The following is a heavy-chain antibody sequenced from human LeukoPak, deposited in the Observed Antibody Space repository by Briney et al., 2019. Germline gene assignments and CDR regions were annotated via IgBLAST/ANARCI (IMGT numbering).Heavy chain of an antibody. CDR2: IIPVSGTA. Sequence: SVKVSCKGSGGTFSNYAFNWVRQAPGQGLEWMGTIIPVSGTANYLQKFQGRVTITSDESTSTAYMELISLTSEDTAVYYCAIGPVELCSGGTCYPYYFDYWGQGTLVTVSS. CDR1: GGTFSNYA. V-gene: IGHV1-69*13. J-gene: IGHJ4*02. D-gene: IGHD2-15*01. CDR3: AIGPVELCSGGTCYPYYFDY.